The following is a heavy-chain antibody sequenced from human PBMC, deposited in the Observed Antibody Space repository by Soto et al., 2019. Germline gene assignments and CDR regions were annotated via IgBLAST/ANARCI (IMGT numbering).Heavy chain of an antibody. CDR2: VSAYKGER. V-gene: IGHV1-18*01. J-gene: IGHJ4*01. D-gene: IGHD6-6*01. Sequence: QVQLVQSGAEVKKPGASVKVSCKASGYTFTNYGINWVRQAPGQGLEWLGWVSAYKGERRYAQRVQARDIMTTDTSTTTAYMEFRSLSSDDTAVYYCSRGTSIPASGDYWGQGTLVTVSS. CDR1: GYTFTNYG. CDR3: SRGTSIPASGDY.